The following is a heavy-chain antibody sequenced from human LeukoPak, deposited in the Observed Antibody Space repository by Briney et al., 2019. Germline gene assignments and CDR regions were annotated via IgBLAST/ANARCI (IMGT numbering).Heavy chain of an antibody. D-gene: IGHD2-8*01. CDR3: ARDLVGYCTNGVCSRWFDP. CDR2: ISSSGSTM. CDR1: GLTFSSYS. V-gene: IGHV3-48*01. J-gene: IGHJ5*02. Sequence: GGSLRLSCAASGLTFSSYSMNWVRQAPGKGLEWLSYISSSGSTMYYADSVKGRFTTSRDNSKNTLYLQMNSLRAEDTAVYYCARDLVGYCTNGVCSRWFDPWGQGTLVTVSS.